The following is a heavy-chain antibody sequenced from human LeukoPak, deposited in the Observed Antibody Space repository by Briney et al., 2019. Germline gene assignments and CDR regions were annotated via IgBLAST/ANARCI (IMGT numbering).Heavy chain of an antibody. Sequence: KPSETLSLTCTVSGGSISSYYWSWIRQPPGKGLEWIGYIYYSGSTNYNPSLKSRVTISVDTSKNQFSLKLSSVTAADTAVYYCARDRVGVPAARDAFDIWGQGTMVTVSS. D-gene: IGHD2-2*01. V-gene: IGHV4-59*01. CDR2: IYYSGST. CDR1: GGSISSYY. J-gene: IGHJ3*02. CDR3: ARDRVGVPAARDAFDI.